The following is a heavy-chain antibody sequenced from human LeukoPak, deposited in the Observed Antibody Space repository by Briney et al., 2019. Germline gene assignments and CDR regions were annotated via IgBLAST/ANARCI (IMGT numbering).Heavy chain of an antibody. CDR2: IYPGDFDT. D-gene: IGHD3-22*01. V-gene: IGHV5-51*01. Sequence: GESLKISCKGSGYSFTSYWIGWVRQMPGKGLEWMGIIYPGDFDTRYSPSFQGQVTISADKSISTAYLQWSSLKASDTAMYYCARLWDSSGYYLRGHFDYWGQGTLVTVSS. J-gene: IGHJ4*02. CDR3: ARLWDSSGYYLRGHFDY. CDR1: GYSFTSYW.